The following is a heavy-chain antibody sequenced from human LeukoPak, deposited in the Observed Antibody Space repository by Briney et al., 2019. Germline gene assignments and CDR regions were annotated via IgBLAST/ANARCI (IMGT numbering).Heavy chain of an antibody. D-gene: IGHD4-11*01. V-gene: IGHV4-34*01. CDR3: ARLGGHSNYVSNGMDV. CDR2: TNHSGST. Sequence: SETLSLTCAVYGGSFSGYYWSWIRQPPGKGLEWIGETNHSGSTNYNPSLKSRVTISVDTSKNQFSLKLSSVTAADTAVYYCARLGGHSNYVSNGMDVWGQGTTVTVSS. J-gene: IGHJ6*02. CDR1: GGSFSGYY.